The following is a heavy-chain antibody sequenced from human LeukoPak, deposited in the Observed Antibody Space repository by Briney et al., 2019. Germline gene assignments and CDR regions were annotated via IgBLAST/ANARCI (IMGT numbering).Heavy chain of an antibody. CDR3: ARDLALGVRGVIGGAFDY. V-gene: IGHV3-21*01. J-gene: IGHJ4*02. CDR2: ISSSSSYI. D-gene: IGHD3-10*01. Sequence: GGSLRLSCAASGFTFSSYTMNWVRKAPGKGLEWAPSISSSSSYIYYADSVKGRFTISRDNAKNSLYLQMNSLRAEDTAVYYCARDLALGVRGVIGGAFDYWGQGTLVTVSS. CDR1: GFTFSSYT.